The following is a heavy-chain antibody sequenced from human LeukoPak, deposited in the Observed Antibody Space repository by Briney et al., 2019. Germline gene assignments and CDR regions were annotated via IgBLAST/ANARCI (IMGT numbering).Heavy chain of an antibody. V-gene: IGHV1-58*02. CDR2: IVVGSGNT. CDR3: ARRWIYEDY. D-gene: IGHD5-12*01. J-gene: IGHJ4*02. CDR1: GFTFTSSA. Sequence: SVKVSCKASGFTFTSSAMQWVRQARGQRLEWIGWIVVGSGNTNYAQKFQGRATMTRNTPISTAYMELSSLRSEDTAVYYCARRWIYEDYWGQGTLVTVSS.